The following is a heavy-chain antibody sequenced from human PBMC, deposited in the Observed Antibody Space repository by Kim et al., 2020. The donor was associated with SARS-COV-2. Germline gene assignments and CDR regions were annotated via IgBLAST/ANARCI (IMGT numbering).Heavy chain of an antibody. J-gene: IGHJ4*02. CDR3: AGEATRVGYFDY. V-gene: IGHV1-46*01. D-gene: IGHD1-26*01. Sequence: SSAQKFQGRVTMTRDTSTSTVYMELGRLRSEDTAVYYCAGEATRVGYFDYWGQGTLVTVSS.